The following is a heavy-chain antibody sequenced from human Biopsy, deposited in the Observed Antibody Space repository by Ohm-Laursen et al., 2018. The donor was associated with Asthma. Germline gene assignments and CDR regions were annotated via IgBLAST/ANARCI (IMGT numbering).Heavy chain of an antibody. V-gene: IGHV3-53*01. CDR2: IYSGGTS. CDR1: GFAVSRDH. J-gene: IGHJ4*02. D-gene: IGHD3-22*01. CDR3: ARGDSSNWSHYYFDY. Sequence: GSLRLSCAALGFAVSRDHMFWVRQAPGKGLEWVSVIYSGGTSHTADSVRGRFTISRDYSKNTLYLQMHSLRAEDTAVYYCARGDSSNWSHYYFDYWGQGPLSPSPQ.